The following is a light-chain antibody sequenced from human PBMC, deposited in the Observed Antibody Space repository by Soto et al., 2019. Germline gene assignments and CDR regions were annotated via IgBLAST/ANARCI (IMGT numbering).Light chain of an antibody. J-gene: IGKJ1*01. CDR3: QQRRYWPVT. CDR2: DAS. V-gene: IGKV3-11*01. CDR1: QSVSSY. Sequence: NVLIPAPAIPSNSPGEKATLSCRASQSVSSYFAWYQQKPGQAPRLLIYDASNRATGVPARFSGSGSGTDFTLTISSLEPEDFAVYYCQQRRYWPVTFGQGTKVDI.